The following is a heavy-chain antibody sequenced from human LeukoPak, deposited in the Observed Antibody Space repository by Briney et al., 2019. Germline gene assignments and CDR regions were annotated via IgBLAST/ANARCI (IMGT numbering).Heavy chain of an antibody. CDR3: AKAVAAPRGYWYFDL. J-gene: IGHJ2*01. Sequence: GGSLRLSCAASGFTFDDYAMHWVRQAPGKGLEWVSGISWNSGSIGYADSVKGRFTISRDNAKNSLYLQMNSLRAEDTALYYCAKAVAAPRGYWYFDLWGRGTLVTVSS. V-gene: IGHV3-9*01. CDR2: ISWNSGSI. CDR1: GFTFDDYA. D-gene: IGHD6-19*01.